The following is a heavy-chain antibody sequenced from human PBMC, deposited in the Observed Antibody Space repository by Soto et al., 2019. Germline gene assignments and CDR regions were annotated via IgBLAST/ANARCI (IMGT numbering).Heavy chain of an antibody. J-gene: IGHJ6*02. V-gene: IGHV1-69*12. CDR3: ARRYCISTSCHYYGMDV. CDR2: IIPMFGTA. Sequence: QVQLVQSGAEVKKPGSSVKVSCKASGGTFSTYTINWVRQAPGQGLEWMGGIIPMFGTANYAQKFQGRVTITADESTSTAYMELSSLRSEDTAVYCCARRYCISTSCHYYGMDVWGQGTTVTVSS. D-gene: IGHD2-2*01. CDR1: GGTFSTYT.